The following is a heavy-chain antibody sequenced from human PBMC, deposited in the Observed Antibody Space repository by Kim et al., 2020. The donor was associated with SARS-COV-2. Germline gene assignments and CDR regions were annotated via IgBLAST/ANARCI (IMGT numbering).Heavy chain of an antibody. V-gene: IGHV3-33*01. CDR1: GFTFSSYG. CDR3: ARDYGDYVRKLDY. J-gene: IGHJ4*02. D-gene: IGHD4-17*01. Sequence: GGSLRLSCAASGFTFSSYGMHWVRQAPGKGLEWVAVIWYDGSNKYYADSVKGRFTISRDNSENTLYLQMNSLRAEDTAVYYCARDYGDYVRKLDYWGQGTLVTVSS. CDR2: IWYDGSNK.